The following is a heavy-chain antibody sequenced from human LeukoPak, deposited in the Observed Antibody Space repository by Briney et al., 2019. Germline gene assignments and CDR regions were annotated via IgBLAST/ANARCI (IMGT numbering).Heavy chain of an antibody. Sequence: RPGGSLRLSCAASGFTFDDYGMSWVRQAPGKGLEWVSAISGSGGSTYYADSVKGRFTISRDNSKNTLYLQMNSLRAEDTAVYYCAKVWWFGERRYYYYMDVWGKGTTVTVSS. D-gene: IGHD3-10*01. CDR2: ISGSGGST. CDR3: AKVWWFGERRYYYYMDV. CDR1: GFTFDDYG. J-gene: IGHJ6*03. V-gene: IGHV3-23*01.